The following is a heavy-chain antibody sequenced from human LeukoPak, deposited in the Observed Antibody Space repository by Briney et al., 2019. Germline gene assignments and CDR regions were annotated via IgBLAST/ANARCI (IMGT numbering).Heavy chain of an antibody. Sequence: GASVKVSCKASGYTFTSYDINWGRQATGQGLEWMGWMNPNSGNTGYAQKFQGRVTMTRNTSISTAYMELSSLRSEDTAVYYCARGLTSNYYDSSGYYPTGNWGQGTLGTVSA. CDR2: MNPNSGNT. J-gene: IGHJ4*02. V-gene: IGHV1-8*01. CDR3: ARGLTSNYYDSSGYYPTGN. D-gene: IGHD3-22*01. CDR1: GYTFTSYD.